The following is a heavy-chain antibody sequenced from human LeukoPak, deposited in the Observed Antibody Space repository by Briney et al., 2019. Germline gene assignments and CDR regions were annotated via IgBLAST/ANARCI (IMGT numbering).Heavy chain of an antibody. V-gene: IGHV3-49*04. CDR1: GFTFSSYA. CDR3: TRILGAGDAFVI. J-gene: IGHJ3*02. Sequence: PGGSLRLSCAASGFTFSSYAMSWVRQAPGKGLEWVGFIRSKAYGGTTEYAASVKGRFTISRDDSKSIAYLQMNSLKTEDTAVYYCTRILGAGDAFVIWGQGTMVTVSS. D-gene: IGHD1-26*01. CDR2: IRSKAYGGTT.